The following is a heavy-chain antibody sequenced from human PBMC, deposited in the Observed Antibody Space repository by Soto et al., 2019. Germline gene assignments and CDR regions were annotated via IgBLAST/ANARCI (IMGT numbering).Heavy chain of an antibody. CDR1: GGSISSGGYY. CDR3: ARVRLGRITAMRSFDY. V-gene: IGHV4-31*03. Sequence: QVQLQESGPGLVKPSQTLSLTCTVSGGSISSGGYYWSWIRQHPGKGLEWIGYIYYSGSTYYNPSLKSRVTISVDASKNQFSLKLSSVTAADTAVYYCARVRLGRITAMRSFDYWGQGTLVTVSS. J-gene: IGHJ4*02. D-gene: IGHD1-20*01. CDR2: IYYSGST.